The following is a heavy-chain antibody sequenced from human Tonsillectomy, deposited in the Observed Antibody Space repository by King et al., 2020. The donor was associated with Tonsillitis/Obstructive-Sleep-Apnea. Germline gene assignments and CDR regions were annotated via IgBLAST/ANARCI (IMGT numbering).Heavy chain of an antibody. CDR3: ARVPYDFYAMDV. V-gene: IGHV1-2*02. J-gene: IGHJ6*02. D-gene: IGHD3-3*01. Sequence: QLVQSGAEVKKPGASVKVSCKASGYTFSGYYLHWVRQAPGQGLEWMGWINPNSGGTNYAQKFQSRVTMTRDTSISTAYMEMSRLRSDDTAVYYCARVPYDFYAMDVWGQGTTVTVSS. CDR2: INPNSGGT. CDR1: GYTFSGYY.